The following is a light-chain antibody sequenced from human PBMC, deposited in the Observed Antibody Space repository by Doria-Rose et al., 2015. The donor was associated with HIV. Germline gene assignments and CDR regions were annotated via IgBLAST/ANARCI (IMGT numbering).Light chain of an antibody. J-gene: IGKJ1*01. Sequence: DIQMTQSPSSLSASIGDRVTITCRASQTVSTYLNWFQQEPGKAPKLLIYAASRLQSGVPSRFSGSGSGTDFTLTISGLQPGDFATYYCQQSYSAPPWTFGQGTKVKMK. V-gene: IGKV1-39*01. CDR1: QTVSTY. CDR2: AAS. CDR3: QQSYSAPPWT.